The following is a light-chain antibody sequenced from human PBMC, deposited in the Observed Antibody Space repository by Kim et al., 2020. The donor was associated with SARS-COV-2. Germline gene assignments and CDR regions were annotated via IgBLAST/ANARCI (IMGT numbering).Light chain of an antibody. CDR3: QQYGSSPYT. CDR2: AAS. Sequence: EIVLTQSPGTLSLSPGEGATLSCRASQSVSSSFLAWYQQKPGQAPRLLIYAASSRATGIPDRFSDSGSGTDFTLTISRLEPEDFAVYYCQQYGSSPYTFGQGTKLEIK. V-gene: IGKV3-20*01. CDR1: QSVSSSF. J-gene: IGKJ2*01.